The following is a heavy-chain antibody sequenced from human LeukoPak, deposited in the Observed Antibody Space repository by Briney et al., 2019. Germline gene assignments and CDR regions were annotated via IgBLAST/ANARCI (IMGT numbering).Heavy chain of an antibody. J-gene: IGHJ4*02. D-gene: IGHD3-22*01. CDR2: ISGSGGST. Sequence: PGGSLRLSCAASAFTFSSYAMSWVRQAPGKGLEWVSVISGSGGSTFYADSVKGRFTISRDNSKNTLYLQMNSLRGEDTAIYYCAKDRSHYDSSDYWGQGTLVTVSS. V-gene: IGHV3-23*01. CDR3: AKDRSHYDSSDY. CDR1: AFTFSSYA.